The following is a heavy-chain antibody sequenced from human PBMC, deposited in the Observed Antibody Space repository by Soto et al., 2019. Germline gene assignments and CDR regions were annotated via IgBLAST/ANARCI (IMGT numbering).Heavy chain of an antibody. Sequence: SETLSLTCTVSGGAINSYYWTWIRQPAGKGLEGIGRIYSSGSTKYNPSLQSRVTMSLDTSKNQFSLRLTSVTAADTAVYYCARGQRFSDWFDPWGQGTLVTVS. V-gene: IGHV4-4*07. CDR2: IYSSGST. J-gene: IGHJ5*02. CDR3: ARGQRFSDWFDP. CDR1: GGAINSYY. D-gene: IGHD3-3*01.